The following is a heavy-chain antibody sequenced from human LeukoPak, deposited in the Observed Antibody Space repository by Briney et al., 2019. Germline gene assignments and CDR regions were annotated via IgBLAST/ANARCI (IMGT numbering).Heavy chain of an antibody. V-gene: IGHV4-39*07. D-gene: IGHD1-26*01. Sequence: KSSETLCLTCTVSGGSISSREYYWGWLRQSPRKGLEMIAIIYYSGNTYYNPSLRSRVIMSVDTSKNQFSLRLTSMTAADTAVYYCARRRSGSYQHNWFDPWGQGTLVTVSS. J-gene: IGHJ5*02. CDR3: ARRRSGSYQHNWFDP. CDR2: IYYSGNT. CDR1: GGSISSREYY.